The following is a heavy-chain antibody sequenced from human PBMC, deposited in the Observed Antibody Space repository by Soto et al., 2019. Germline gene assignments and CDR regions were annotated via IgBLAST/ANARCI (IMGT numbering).Heavy chain of an antibody. CDR1: GGSISSYY. V-gene: IGHV4-59*12. J-gene: IGHJ4*02. D-gene: IGHD3-10*01. CDR2: IYYSGST. Sequence: PSETLSLTCTVSGGSISSYYWSWIRQPPGKGLEWIGYIYYSGSTNYNPSLKSRVTISVDTSKNQFSLKLSSVTAADTAVYYCARSNYGSGKGFDYWGQGTLVTVSS. CDR3: ARSNYGSGKGFDY.